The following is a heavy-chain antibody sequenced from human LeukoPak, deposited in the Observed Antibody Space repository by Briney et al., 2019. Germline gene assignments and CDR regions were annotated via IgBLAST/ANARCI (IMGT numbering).Heavy chain of an antibody. J-gene: IGHJ4*02. CDR3: ARGVGGSYYYFDY. D-gene: IGHD1-26*01. Sequence: KASETLSLTCAVYGGSFSGYYWSWIRQPPGKGLEWIGEINHSGSTNYNPSLKSRVTISVDTSKNQFSLKLSSVTAADTAVYYCARGVGGSYYYFDYWGQGTLVTVSS. V-gene: IGHV4-34*01. CDR2: INHSGST. CDR1: GGSFSGYY.